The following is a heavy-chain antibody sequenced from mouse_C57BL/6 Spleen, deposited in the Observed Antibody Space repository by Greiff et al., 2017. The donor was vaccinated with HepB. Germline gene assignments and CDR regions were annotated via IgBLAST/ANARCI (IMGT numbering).Heavy chain of an antibody. Sequence: QVQLQQPGAELVRPGTSVKLSCKASGYTFTSYWMHWVKQRPGQGLEWIGVIDPSDSYTNYNQKFKGKATFTVDTSSSTAYMLLSSLTSEDSAVYYCARSHYYGSSHHYYAMDYWGQGTSVTVSS. CDR3: ARSHYYGSSHHYYAMDY. V-gene: IGHV1-59*01. J-gene: IGHJ4*01. CDR2: IDPSDSYT. D-gene: IGHD1-1*01. CDR1: GYTFTSYW.